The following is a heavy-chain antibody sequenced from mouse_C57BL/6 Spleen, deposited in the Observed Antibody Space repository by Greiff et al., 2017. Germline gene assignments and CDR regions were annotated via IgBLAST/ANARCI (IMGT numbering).Heavy chain of an antibody. CDR2: IHPSDSDT. CDR3: AIGSYYGNPAWFAY. V-gene: IGHV1-74*01. Sequence: QVQLKQPGAELVKPGASVKVSCKASGYTFTSYWMHWVKQRPGQGLEWIGRIHPSDSDTNYNQKFKGKATLTVDKSSSTAYMQLSSLTSEDSAVYYCAIGSYYGNPAWFAYWGQGTLVTVSA. J-gene: IGHJ3*01. CDR1: GYTFTSYW. D-gene: IGHD2-1*01.